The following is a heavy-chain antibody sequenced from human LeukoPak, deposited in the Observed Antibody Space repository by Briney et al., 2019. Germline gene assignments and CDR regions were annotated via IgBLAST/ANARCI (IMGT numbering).Heavy chain of an antibody. CDR1: GYTFTSYA. CDR2: INPNTGGT. J-gene: IGHJ6*03. D-gene: IGHD3-10*02. Sequence: GASVKVSCKASGYTFTSYAMNWVRQAPGQGLEWMGWINPNTGGTNYAQNFQGRVTMTRDTSISTAYMELSRLRSDDTAVYYCARGPSVSVLPYFYYYMDVWGKGTTVTVSS. V-gene: IGHV1-2*02. CDR3: ARGPSVSVLPYFYYYMDV.